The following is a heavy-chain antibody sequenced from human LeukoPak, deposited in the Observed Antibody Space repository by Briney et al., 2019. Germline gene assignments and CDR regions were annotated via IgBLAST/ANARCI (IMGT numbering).Heavy chain of an antibody. CDR1: GGSISSYY. D-gene: IGHD3-10*01. CDR3: ARVEEGYGSGRRENYFYYYMDV. CDR2: IYYSGST. J-gene: IGHJ6*03. V-gene: IGHV4-59*01. Sequence: PSESLSLTCTVSGGSISSYYWSWVRQPPGKGLEWIGFIYYSGSTNYNPSLKNRVSISVDTSKNQFSLKLSSVTAADTAVYYCARVEEGYGSGRRENYFYYYMDVWGKGTTVTISS.